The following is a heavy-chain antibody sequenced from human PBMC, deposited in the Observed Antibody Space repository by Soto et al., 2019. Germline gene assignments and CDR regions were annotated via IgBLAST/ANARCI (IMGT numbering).Heavy chain of an antibody. V-gene: IGHV4-59*01. CDR2: IFYSGST. CDR1: GGSISSYY. D-gene: IGHD2-15*01. CDR3: ARDRYCSGGNCDEWYFDL. J-gene: IGHJ2*01. Sequence: QVQLQESGPGLVKPSETLSLTCTVSGGSISSYYWSWIRQPPGKGLEWIGYIFYSGSTNYNPSLKSRVTISLDTSKNQFSLKLSSVTAADTAVYYCARDRYCSGGNCDEWYFDLWGRGTLFTVSS.